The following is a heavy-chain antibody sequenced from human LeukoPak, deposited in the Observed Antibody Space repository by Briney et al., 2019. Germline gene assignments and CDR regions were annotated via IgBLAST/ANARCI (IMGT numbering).Heavy chain of an antibody. CDR2: LSSSSSI. D-gene: IGHD2-15*01. V-gene: IGHV3-48*01. CDR1: GFTFSDYS. CDR3: ARIWVINCSGGSCYYFEY. Sequence: GGSLRLSCAASGFTFSDYSMTWVRQTPGKGLEWVSYLSSSSSIYYADSAKGRFTISRDNAKKSLYLQMNSLRAEDTAVYYCARIWVINCSGGSCYYFEYWGQGTLVTVSS. J-gene: IGHJ4*02.